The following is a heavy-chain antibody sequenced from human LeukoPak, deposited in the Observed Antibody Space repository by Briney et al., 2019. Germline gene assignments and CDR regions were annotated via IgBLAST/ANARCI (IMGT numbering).Heavy chain of an antibody. CDR2: ISYDGSNK. Sequence: PGGSLRLSCAASGFTFSSYGMHWVRQAPGKGLEGVAVISYDGSNKYYADSVKGRFTISRDNSKNTLYLQMDSLRAEDRAVYYCAKGHGITGTTGGFDYWGQGTLVTVSS. CDR3: AKGHGITGTTGGFDY. J-gene: IGHJ4*02. V-gene: IGHV3-30*18. D-gene: IGHD1-20*01. CDR1: GFTFSSYG.